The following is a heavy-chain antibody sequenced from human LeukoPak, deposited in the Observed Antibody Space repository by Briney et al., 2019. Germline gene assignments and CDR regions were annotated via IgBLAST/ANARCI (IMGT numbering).Heavy chain of an antibody. V-gene: IGHV3-21*01. CDR3: ARDLLGYNYHYMDV. Sequence: GGSLRLSCAASGFTFSSYSMNWVRQAPGKGLEWVSSISSSSTYIYYADSVKGRFTISRDNAKNSLYLQMNSLRAEDTAVYYCARDLLGYNYHYMDVWGKGTTVTVSS. J-gene: IGHJ6*03. CDR1: GFTFSSYS. CDR2: ISSSSTYI. D-gene: IGHD1-20*01.